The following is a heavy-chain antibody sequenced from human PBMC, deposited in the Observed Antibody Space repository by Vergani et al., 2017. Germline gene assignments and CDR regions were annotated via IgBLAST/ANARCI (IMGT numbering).Heavy chain of an antibody. D-gene: IGHD3-22*01. J-gene: IGHJ5*02. CDR2: IYYSGST. V-gene: IGHV4-31*03. Sequence: QLQLQESGSGLVKPSQTLSLTCTVSGGSISSGGYYWSWIRQHPGKGLEWIGYIYYSGSTYYNPSLKSRVTISVDTSKNQFSLKLSSVTAADTAVYYCAREENYYDSSGYYWFDPWGQGTLVTVSS. CDR3: AREENYYDSSGYYWFDP. CDR1: GGSISSGGYY.